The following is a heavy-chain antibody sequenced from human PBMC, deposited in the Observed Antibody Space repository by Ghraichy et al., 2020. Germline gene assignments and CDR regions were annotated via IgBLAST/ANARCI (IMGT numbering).Heavy chain of an antibody. D-gene: IGHD3-3*01. Sequence: GESLNISCAASGFTFSRYSMNWVRQAPGKGLEWVSFITSSSSIIYYADSVKGRFAISRDNAKNSLYLQMNSLRDEDTAVYYCARDFSIYGDGLDVWGQGTTVTVSS. CDR1: GFTFSRYS. CDR3: ARDFSIYGDGLDV. CDR2: ITSSSSII. V-gene: IGHV3-48*02. J-gene: IGHJ6*02.